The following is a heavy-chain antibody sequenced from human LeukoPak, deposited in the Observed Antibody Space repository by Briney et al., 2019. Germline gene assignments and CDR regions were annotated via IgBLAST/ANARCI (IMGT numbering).Heavy chain of an antibody. Sequence: PSETLSLTCTVSGGSISSYYWSWIRQPAGKGLEWIGRIYTSGSTNYNPSLKSRVTMSVDTSKNQFSLKLSSVTAADTAVYYCAGADDYGDYSYYMDVWGKGTTVTVFS. CDR3: AGADDYGDYSYYMDV. D-gene: IGHD4-17*01. J-gene: IGHJ6*03. V-gene: IGHV4-4*07. CDR2: IYTSGST. CDR1: GGSISSYY.